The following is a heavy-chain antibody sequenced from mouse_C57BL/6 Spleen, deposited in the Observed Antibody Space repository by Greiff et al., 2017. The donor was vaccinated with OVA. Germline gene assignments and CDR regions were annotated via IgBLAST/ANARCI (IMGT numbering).Heavy chain of an antibody. CDR3: ARSGEFYYYGSSLFAY. J-gene: IGHJ3*01. D-gene: IGHD1-1*01. Sequence: EVQLQQSGPELVKPGASVKISCKASGYTFTDYYMNWVKQSHGKSLEWIGDINPNNGGTSYNQKFKGKATLTVDKSSSTAYMELRSLTSEDSAVYYCARSGEFYYYGSSLFAYWGQGTLVTVSA. V-gene: IGHV1-26*01. CDR1: GYTFTDYY. CDR2: INPNNGGT.